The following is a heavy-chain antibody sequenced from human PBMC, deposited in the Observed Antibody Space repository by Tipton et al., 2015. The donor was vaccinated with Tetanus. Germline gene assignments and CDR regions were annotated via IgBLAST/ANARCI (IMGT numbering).Heavy chain of an antibody. CDR3: ARDHPITIFGGTADAFDI. CDR2: IWYDGSNK. V-gene: IGHV3-33*01. D-gene: IGHD3-3*01. CDR1: GFTFSSYG. J-gene: IGHJ3*02. Sequence: SLRLSCAASGFTFSSYGMHWVRQAPGKGLEWVAVIWYDGSNKYYADSVKGRFTISRDNSKNTLYLQMNSLRAEDTAVYYCARDHPITIFGGTADAFDIWGQGTMVTVSS.